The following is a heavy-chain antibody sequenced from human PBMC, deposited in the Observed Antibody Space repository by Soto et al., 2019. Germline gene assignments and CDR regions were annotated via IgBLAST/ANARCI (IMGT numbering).Heavy chain of an antibody. V-gene: IGHV1-18*01. D-gene: IGHD3-9*01. J-gene: IGHJ4*02. CDR1: GYNFATYG. CDR2: INPANGNT. CDR3: ARTPILPERGLDS. Sequence: QVQRVQSGAEVEKPGASVKVSCKASGYNFATYGISWVRQAPGQGLEWMGWINPANGNTNYAQKFRARTTLTSDTSTNTVYMDLRSLRSDDAAVYFCARTPILPERGLDSWGQGTLVSVSS.